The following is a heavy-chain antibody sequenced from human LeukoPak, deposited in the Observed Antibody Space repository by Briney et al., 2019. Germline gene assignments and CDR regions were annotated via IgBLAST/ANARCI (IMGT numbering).Heavy chain of an antibody. CDR2: IRPSGAST. J-gene: IGHJ4*02. CDR3: ARVGGRSPRGPFDY. V-gene: IGHV1-46*01. CDR1: GYTFTDYY. D-gene: IGHD2-15*01. Sequence: ASVKVSCKASGYTFTDYYMHWVRQAPGQGLEWMGIIRPSGASTTHAQKFQGRVTMTRDMSTSTVYMELSSLRSDDTAVYYCARVGGRSPRGPFDYWGQGTLVTVSS.